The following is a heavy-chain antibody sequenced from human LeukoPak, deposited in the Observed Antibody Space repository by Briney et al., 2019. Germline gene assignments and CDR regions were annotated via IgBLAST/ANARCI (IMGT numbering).Heavy chain of an antibody. V-gene: IGHV3-11*04. CDR3: ARNDQDYGDYDY. CDR2: ISSSGSTI. J-gene: IGHJ4*02. Sequence: GGSLRLSCAASGFTFSDYYMSWSRQAQGKGLEGVSYISSSGSTIYYADSVKGRFTISRDNAKSSLYLQMNSLRAEDTAVYYCARNDQDYGDYDYWGQGTLVTVSS. CDR1: GFTFSDYY. D-gene: IGHD4-17*01.